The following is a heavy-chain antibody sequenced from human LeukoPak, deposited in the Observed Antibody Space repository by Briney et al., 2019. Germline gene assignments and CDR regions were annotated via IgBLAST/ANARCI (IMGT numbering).Heavy chain of an antibody. V-gene: IGHV3-66*01. D-gene: IGHD3-22*01. CDR3: ARAIRNYDSSGYYLGY. CDR2: IYSGGST. CDR1: GFTVSSNY. Sequence: GGSLRLSCAASGFTVSSNYMSWVRQAPGKGLEWVSVIYSGGSTYYADSVKGRFTISRDNSKNTLYLQMNSLRAEDTAVYYCARAIRNYDSSGYYLGYWGQGTLVTVSS. J-gene: IGHJ4*02.